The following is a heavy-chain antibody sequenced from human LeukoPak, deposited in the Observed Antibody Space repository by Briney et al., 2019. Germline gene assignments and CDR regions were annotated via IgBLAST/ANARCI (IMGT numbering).Heavy chain of an antibody. CDR1: GGSFSGYY. CDR2: INHSGGT. D-gene: IGHD2-15*01. J-gene: IGHJ6*03. V-gene: IGHV4-34*01. Sequence: PSETLSLTCAVYGGSFSGYYWSWIRQPPGKGLEWIGEINHSGGTKYNPSLKSRVTISVDTSKNQFFLKLNSVTAADTAVYYCARHSSRVVVVAAATRTRGDFYYMDVWGKGTTVTISS. CDR3: ARHSSRVVVVAAATRTRGDFYYMDV.